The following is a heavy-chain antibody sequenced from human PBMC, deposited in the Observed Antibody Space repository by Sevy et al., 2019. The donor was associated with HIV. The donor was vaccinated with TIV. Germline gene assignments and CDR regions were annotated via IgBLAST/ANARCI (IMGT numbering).Heavy chain of an antibody. CDR3: ARDLGDVSTGYVPLFGN. D-gene: IGHD3-9*01. J-gene: IGHJ4*02. Sequence: GESLKISCAASGFTFSTHAMHWVRQAPGKGLEWVAIISYDGNIEYNPDSVKGRFTISRDDSKNTLYLQMNSLRSDDTALYYCARDLGDVSTGYVPLFGNWGQGTLVSVSS. CDR1: GFTFSTHA. CDR2: ISYDGNIE. V-gene: IGHV3-30-3*01.